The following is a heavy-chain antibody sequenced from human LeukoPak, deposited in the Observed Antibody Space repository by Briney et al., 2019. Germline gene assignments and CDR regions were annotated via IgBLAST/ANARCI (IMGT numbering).Heavy chain of an antibody. CDR1: GGSISSSYYY. V-gene: IGHV4-39*01. J-gene: IGHJ3*02. Sequence: KPSETLSLTCTVSGGSISSSYYYWGWIRQPPGKGLEWIGSIYYSGSTYYNPSLRSRVTISVDTSKNQFSLKLSSVTAADTAVYYCARHLIAVAGTGSVFDIWGQGTTSPSLQ. CDR3: ARHLIAVAGTGSVFDI. D-gene: IGHD6-19*01. CDR2: IYYSGST.